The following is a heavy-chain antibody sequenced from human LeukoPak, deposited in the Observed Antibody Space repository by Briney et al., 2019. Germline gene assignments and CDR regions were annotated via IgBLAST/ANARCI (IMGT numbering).Heavy chain of an antibody. CDR1: GFTVSSNY. J-gene: IGHJ4*02. V-gene: IGHV3-53*04. CDR3: ARGTYGSGSYYPDY. Sequence: PGGSLRLSCAASGFTVSSNYMSWVRQAPGKGLEWVSVIYSGGSTYYADSVKGRFTISGHNSKNTLYLQMNSLRAEDTAVYYCARGTYGSGSYYPDYWGQGTLVTVSS. D-gene: IGHD3-10*01. CDR2: IYSGGST.